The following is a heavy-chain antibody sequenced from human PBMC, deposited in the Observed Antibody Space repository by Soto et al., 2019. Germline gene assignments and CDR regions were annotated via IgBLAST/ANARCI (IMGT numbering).Heavy chain of an antibody. CDR3: TTHDELQFSGYYYYYYGMDV. CDR1: GFTFSNAW. Sequence: GGSLRLSCAASGFTFSNAWMNWVRQAPGKGLEWVGRIKSKTDGGTTDYAAPVKGRFTISRDDSKNTLYLQMNSLKTEDTAVYYCTTHDELQFSGYYYYYYGMDVWGQGTTVTVSS. J-gene: IGHJ6*02. V-gene: IGHV3-15*07. CDR2: IKSKTDGGTT. D-gene: IGHD4-4*01.